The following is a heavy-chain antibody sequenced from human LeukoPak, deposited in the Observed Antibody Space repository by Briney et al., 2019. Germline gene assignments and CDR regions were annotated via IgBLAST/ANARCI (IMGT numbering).Heavy chain of an antibody. CDR2: ISGSGGST. J-gene: IGHJ6*03. D-gene: IGHD5-18*01. CDR3: ARADGDSYGYVYYYYYMDV. V-gene: IGHV3-23*01. Sequence: PGGSLRLSCEASGFTFKNAWMIWVRQAPGKGLEWVSAISGSGGSTYYADSVKGRFTISRDNSKNSLYLQMNSLRAEDTAVYYCARADGDSYGYVYYYYYMDVWGKGTTVTVSS. CDR1: GFTFKNAW.